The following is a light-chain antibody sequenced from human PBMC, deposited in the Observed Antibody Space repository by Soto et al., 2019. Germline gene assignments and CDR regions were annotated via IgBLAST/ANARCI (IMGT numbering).Light chain of an antibody. J-gene: IGKJ4*01. V-gene: IGKV3-15*01. CDR1: QSVSSN. CDR2: GAS. CDR3: QQYNNWPLT. Sequence: EIVMTQSPVTLSVSPGERATLSCRASQSVSSNLAWYQQKPGQAPRLLIYGASTRATGIPARFSGSGSGTEVSLTISILQSEDFAVYSCQQYNNWPLTFGGGTKVEIK.